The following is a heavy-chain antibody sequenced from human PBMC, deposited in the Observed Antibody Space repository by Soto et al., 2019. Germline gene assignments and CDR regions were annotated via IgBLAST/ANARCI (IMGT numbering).Heavy chain of an antibody. D-gene: IGHD3-3*01. J-gene: IGHJ3*02. CDR2: ISAYNGNT. V-gene: IGHV1-18*01. Sequence: ASVKVSCKASGYTFTSYGISWVRQAPGQGLEWMGWISAYNGNTNYAQKLQGRVTMTTDTSTSTAYMELRSLRSDDTAVYYCTRGLRIFGVDYAFDIWGQGTMVTVSS. CDR3: TRGLRIFGVDYAFDI. CDR1: GYTFTSYG.